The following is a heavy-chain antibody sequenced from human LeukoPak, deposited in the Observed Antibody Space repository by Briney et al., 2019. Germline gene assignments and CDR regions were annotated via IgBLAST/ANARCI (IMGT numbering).Heavy chain of an antibody. CDR1: GFTFSSYA. J-gene: IGHJ4*02. CDR2: ISSSSNNI. Sequence: GGSLRLSCAASGFTFSSYAMNWVRQAPGQGLEWVSSISSSSNNIYYADSVKGRFAISRDNAKNSLFLHMNSLRAEDTALYYCARGPFGSGTYYLDFWGQGTLVSVSS. CDR3: ARGPFGSGTYYLDF. V-gene: IGHV3-21*01. D-gene: IGHD3-10*01.